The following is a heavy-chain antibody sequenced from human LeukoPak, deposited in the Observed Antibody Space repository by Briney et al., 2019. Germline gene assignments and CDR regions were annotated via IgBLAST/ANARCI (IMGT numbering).Heavy chain of an antibody. D-gene: IGHD1-14*01. CDR1: GFTFSSYA. CDR2: ISGSGGST. J-gene: IGHJ4*02. V-gene: IGHV3-23*01. CDR3: AKDGKNHFDY. Sequence: PGGSLRLSCAASGFTFSSYAMSWVRQAPGKGLEWVSAISGSGGSTYYADSVKGRFTISRDNSKNSLYLQMNSLRTEGTALYYCAKDGKNHFDYWGQGTLVTVSS.